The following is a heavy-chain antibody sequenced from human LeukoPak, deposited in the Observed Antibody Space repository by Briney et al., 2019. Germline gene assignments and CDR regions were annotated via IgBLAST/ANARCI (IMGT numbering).Heavy chain of an antibody. Sequence: SGGSLRLSCAASGFTVSSNFMTWVRQAPGKGLEWVSVIYSGGSTYYADSVKGRFTISRDNSRNTLHLQMSSLRVEDTAVYYCVKDSSSGSYFDYWGQGTLVTVSS. V-gene: IGHV3-53*05. D-gene: IGHD3-10*01. CDR2: IYSGGST. J-gene: IGHJ4*02. CDR1: GFTVSSNF. CDR3: VKDSSSGSYFDY.